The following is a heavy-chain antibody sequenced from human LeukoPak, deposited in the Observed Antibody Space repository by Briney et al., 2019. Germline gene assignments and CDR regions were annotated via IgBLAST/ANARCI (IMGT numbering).Heavy chain of an antibody. CDR3: ARDREGYCTNGVCYYRFDY. CDR1: GYTFTSYG. CDR2: ISAYNGNT. Sequence: ASVKVSCKASGYTFTSYGISWVRQAPGQGLEWMGWISAYNGNTNYAQKLQGGVTMTTDTSTSTAYMELRSLRSDDTAVYYCARDREGYCTNGVCYYRFDYWGQGTLVTVSS. V-gene: IGHV1-18*01. J-gene: IGHJ4*02. D-gene: IGHD2-8*01.